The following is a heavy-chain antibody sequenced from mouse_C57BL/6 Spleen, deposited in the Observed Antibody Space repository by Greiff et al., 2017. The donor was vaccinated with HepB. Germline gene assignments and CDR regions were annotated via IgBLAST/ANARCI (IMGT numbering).Heavy chain of an antibody. Sequence: EVKLVESGAELVRPGASVKLSCTASGFNIKDDYMHWVKQRPEQGLEWIGWIDPENGDTEYASKFQGKATITADTSSNTAYLQLSSLTSEDTAVYYCTTGDDGYYSFAYWGQGTLVTVSA. J-gene: IGHJ3*01. CDR3: TTGDDGYYSFAY. D-gene: IGHD2-3*01. CDR2: IDPENGDT. CDR1: GFNIKDDY. V-gene: IGHV14-4*01.